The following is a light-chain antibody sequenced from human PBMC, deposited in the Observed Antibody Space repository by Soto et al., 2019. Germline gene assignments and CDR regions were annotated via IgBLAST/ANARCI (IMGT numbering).Light chain of an antibody. CDR3: SSFAGWKNSWV. V-gene: IGLV2-8*01. CDR2: EVS. J-gene: IGLJ3*02. CDR1: SSDVGAYNY. Sequence: QSAMTQPPSASGSPGQSVTISCTGTSSDVGAYNYVSWFQQHPGKAPKLMMYEVSKRPSGVPDRFSGSKSGNTASLAGSGLQAEDEADYYCSSFAGWKNSWVFGGGTKLTVL.